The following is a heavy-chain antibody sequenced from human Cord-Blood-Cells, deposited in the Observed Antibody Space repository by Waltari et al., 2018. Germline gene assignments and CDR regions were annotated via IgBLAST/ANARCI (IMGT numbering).Heavy chain of an antibody. CDR1: GGSCWGYY. V-gene: IGHV4-34*01. J-gene: IGHJ4*02. Sequence: QVQLQQWRAGLLKPSETLSPTCAVHGGSCWGYYLSWLRQPPGKGLEWIGEINHIGSTNYNPSLKSRVTIAVDTSKNQFSLKLSSVTAADTAVYYCARHKTNFDYWGQGTLVTVSS. CDR2: INHIGST. CDR3: ARHKTNFDY.